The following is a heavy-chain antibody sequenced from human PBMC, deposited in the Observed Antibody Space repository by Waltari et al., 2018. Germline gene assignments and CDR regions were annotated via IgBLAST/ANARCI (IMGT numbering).Heavy chain of an antibody. V-gene: IGHV3-9*01. Sequence: EVQLVESGGDWVQPGRSWRLSCAASGFPFDEYALQWVRQSPGKGLECVAGISWNGRSIHYVDSVKGRFTISRDNAKNSLYLQMNSLRVEDTALYYCAKDGDYYRRWGAFDFWGQGTMVTVSS. CDR1: GFPFDEYA. CDR3: AKDGDYYRRWGAFDF. D-gene: IGHD3-10*01. CDR2: ISWNGRSI. J-gene: IGHJ3*01.